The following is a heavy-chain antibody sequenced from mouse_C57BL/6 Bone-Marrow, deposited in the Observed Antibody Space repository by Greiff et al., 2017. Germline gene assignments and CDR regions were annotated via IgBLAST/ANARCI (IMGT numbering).Heavy chain of an antibody. D-gene: IGHD1-1*01. J-gene: IGHJ3*01. Sequence: QVQLQQPGAELVKPGASVKLSCKASGYTFTSYWMHWVKQRPGQGLEWIGMIHPNSGSTNYNEKFKSKATLTVDKSSGTAYMQLSSLTSEDSAVYYCGMGYYGSSQRGFAYWGQGTLVTVSA. CDR3: GMGYYGSSQRGFAY. CDR2: IHPNSGST. CDR1: GYTFTSYW. V-gene: IGHV1-64*01.